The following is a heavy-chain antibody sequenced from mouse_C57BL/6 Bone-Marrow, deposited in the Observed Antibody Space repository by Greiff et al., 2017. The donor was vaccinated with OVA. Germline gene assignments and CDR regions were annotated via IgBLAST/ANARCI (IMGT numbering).Heavy chain of an antibody. CDR2: ISSGGSYT. J-gene: IGHJ3*01. V-gene: IGHV5-6*01. D-gene: IGHD2-1*01. CDR1: GFTFSSYG. CDR3: ARHHYYGSYGFAY. Sequence: EVMLVESGGDLVKPGGSLKLSCAASGFTFSSYGMSWVRQTPDKRLEWVATISSGGSYTYYPDSVKGRFTISRDNATNTLYLQMSSLESGGTAMYYCARHHYYGSYGFAYWGQGTLVTVSA.